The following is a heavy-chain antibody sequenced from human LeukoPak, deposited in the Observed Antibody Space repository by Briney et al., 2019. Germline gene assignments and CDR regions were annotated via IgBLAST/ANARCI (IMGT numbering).Heavy chain of an antibody. CDR2: IYPGDSDT. D-gene: IGHD2-15*01. V-gene: IGHV5-51*01. J-gene: IGHJ6*02. CDR3: ASGLGFCSGSDCTNLVKDYYYGMNV. Sequence: GESLKISCKGSGYSFTSYWIGWVRQMPGKGLEWMGIIYPGDSDTRYSPSFQGQVTISADKSISTAYLQWSSLKASDTAMYYCASGLGFCSGSDCTNLVKDYYYGMNVWGQGTTVTVSS. CDR1: GYSFTSYW.